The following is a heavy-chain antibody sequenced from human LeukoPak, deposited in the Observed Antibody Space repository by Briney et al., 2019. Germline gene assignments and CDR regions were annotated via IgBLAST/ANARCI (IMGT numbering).Heavy chain of an antibody. V-gene: IGHV3-9*01. D-gene: IGHD3-16*01. CDR2: ISWNSGSI. CDR3: AKDGGDAHYYGMDV. J-gene: IGHJ6*02. Sequence: PGGSLGLSCAASGFTFDDYAMHWVRQAPGKGLEWVSGISWNSGSIGYADSVKGRFTISRDNAKNSLYLQMNSLRAEDTALYYCAKDGGDAHYYGMDVWGQGTTVTLPS. CDR1: GFTFDDYA.